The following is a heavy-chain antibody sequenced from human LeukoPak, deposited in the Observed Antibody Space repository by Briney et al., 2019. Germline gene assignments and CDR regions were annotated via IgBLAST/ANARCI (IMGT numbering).Heavy chain of an antibody. J-gene: IGHJ5*02. CDR3: ARGVVPAARFDP. CDR2: IYTSGST. CDR1: GGSISSGSYY. Sequence: SQTLSLTCTVSGGSISSGSYYWSWIRQPAGKGLEWIGRIYTSGSTNYNPSLKSRATISVDTSKNQFSLKLSSVTAADTAVYYCARGVVPAARFDPWGQGTLVTVSS. D-gene: IGHD2-2*01. V-gene: IGHV4-61*02.